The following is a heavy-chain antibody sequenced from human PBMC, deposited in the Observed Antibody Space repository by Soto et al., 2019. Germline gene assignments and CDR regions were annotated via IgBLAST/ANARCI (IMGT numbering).Heavy chain of an antibody. CDR3: ARVSRYYYYMDV. CDR2: MNPNSGNT. Sequence: GASVKVSCKASGYTFTSYDTNWVRQATGQGLEWMGWMNPNSGNTGYAQKFQGRVTMTRNTSISTAYMELSSLRSEDTAVYYCARVSRYYYYMDVWGKGTTVTVSS. V-gene: IGHV1-8*01. J-gene: IGHJ6*03. CDR1: GYTFTSYD.